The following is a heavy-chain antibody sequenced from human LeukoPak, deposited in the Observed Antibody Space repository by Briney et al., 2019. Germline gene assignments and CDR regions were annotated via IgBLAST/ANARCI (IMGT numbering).Heavy chain of an antibody. Sequence: HPGGSLRLSWAASGYTFSSYGIHWVRQAPGKGLEWVAVVSSDGSIKYYADSVKGRFTISRDTSKNTVYLQMNSLGAEDTAFYYCARGYSSSWLGYFDYWGQGTLVTVSS. CDR2: VSSDGSIK. CDR3: ARGYSSSWLGYFDY. D-gene: IGHD6-13*01. J-gene: IGHJ4*02. V-gene: IGHV3-30*03. CDR1: GYTFSSYG.